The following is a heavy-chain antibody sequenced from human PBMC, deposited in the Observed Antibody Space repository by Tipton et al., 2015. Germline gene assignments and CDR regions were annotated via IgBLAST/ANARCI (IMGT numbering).Heavy chain of an antibody. CDR1: GYTFNVNY. D-gene: IGHD1-26*01. V-gene: IGHV1-2*02. CDR2: IDPRNGHT. J-gene: IGHJ2*01. CDR3: ARDPGRPGYYWYFDL. Sequence: QLVQSGAEVKMPRASVKVSCKASGYTFNVNYMHWVRQAPGQGLEWMGWIDPRNGHTQYSQKFQGRVIMTRTTSISTAYMELTSLRSDDTAMYFCARDPGRPGYYWYFDLWGRGTQVTVSS.